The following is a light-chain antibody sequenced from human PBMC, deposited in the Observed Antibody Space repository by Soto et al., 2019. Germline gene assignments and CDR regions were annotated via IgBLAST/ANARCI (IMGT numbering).Light chain of an antibody. Sequence: QSVLTQPPSVSGAPGQRVTISCTGSSSNIGAGHDVHWYQQLPGTAPKLLIYDNGNRPSGVPDRFSASKSGTSASLAITGLQAEDEADYYCQSYDSGLSGSEVFGTGTKLTVL. J-gene: IGLJ1*01. V-gene: IGLV1-40*01. CDR2: DNG. CDR3: QSYDSGLSGSEV. CDR1: SSNIGAGHD.